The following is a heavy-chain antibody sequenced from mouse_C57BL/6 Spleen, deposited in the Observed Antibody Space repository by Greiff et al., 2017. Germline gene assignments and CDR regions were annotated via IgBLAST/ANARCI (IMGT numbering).Heavy chain of an antibody. CDR2: IDPSDSYT. V-gene: IGHV1-69*01. CDR3: ARRTTVVGYWYFDV. CDR1: GYTFTSYW. Sequence: QVQLQQPGAELVMPGASVKLSCKASGYTFTSYWMHWVKQRPGQGLEWIGEIDPSDSYTNYNQKFKGKSTLTVDKSSSTAYMQLSSLTSEDSAVYYCARRTTVVGYWYFDVWGTGTTVTVSS. D-gene: IGHD1-1*01. J-gene: IGHJ1*03.